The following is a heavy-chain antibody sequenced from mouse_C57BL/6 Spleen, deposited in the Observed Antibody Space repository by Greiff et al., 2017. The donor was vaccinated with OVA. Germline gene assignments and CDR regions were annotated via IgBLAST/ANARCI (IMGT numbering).Heavy chain of an antibody. CDR1: GFTFSDYY. Sequence: EVKVVESGGGLVQPGGSLKLSCAASGFTFSDYYMYWVRQTPETRLEWVAYISNGGGSTYYPDTVKGRFTISRDNAKNTLYLQMSRLKSEDTAMYYCARRLEGMDYWGQGTSVTVSS. CDR3: ARRLEGMDY. CDR2: ISNGGGST. J-gene: IGHJ4*01. V-gene: IGHV5-12*01.